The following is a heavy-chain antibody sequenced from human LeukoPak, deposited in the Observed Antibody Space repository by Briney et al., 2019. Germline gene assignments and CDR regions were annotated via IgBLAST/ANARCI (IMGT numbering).Heavy chain of an antibody. CDR3: AGDPARGYHDY. J-gene: IGHJ4*02. CDR1: GFTFSSFA. D-gene: IGHD3-22*01. Sequence: GGSLRLSCAASGFTFSSFAMSWVRQAPGKGLEWVSAISDSGGSTYYADSVKGRFTISRDNAKNSLYLQMNSLRAEDTAVYYCAGDPARGYHDYWGQGTLVTVSS. CDR2: ISDSGGST. V-gene: IGHV3-23*01.